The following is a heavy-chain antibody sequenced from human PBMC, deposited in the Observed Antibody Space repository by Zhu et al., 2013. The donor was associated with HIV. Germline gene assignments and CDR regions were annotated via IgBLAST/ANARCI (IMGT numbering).Heavy chain of an antibody. CDR1: GYTFTNYD. CDR3: ARRIEAFGTPLGY. CDR2: MNPNSGNT. J-gene: IGHJ4*02. D-gene: IGHD6-13*01. V-gene: IGHV1-8*01. Sequence: QVQLVQSGAEVKKPGASVKVSCKASGYTFTNYDINWVRQATGQGLEWMGWMNPNSGNTGYAQIFQGRVTLTRNTSISTAYMELSSLRSEDTAVYYCARRIEAFGTPLGYWGQGTLVHRLL.